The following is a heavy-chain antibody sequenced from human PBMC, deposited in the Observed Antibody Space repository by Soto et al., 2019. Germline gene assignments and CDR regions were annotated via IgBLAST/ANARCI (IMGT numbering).Heavy chain of an antibody. J-gene: IGHJ6*02. CDR3: VREEASGSNGLTYYYYYNGMDV. Sequence: SGGSLSLSCVASGFTFSRYNIHWVRQAPGKGLEWVAYVTTSGDTVFHADSVEGRFAISSDVATNSVHLQMHSLRDEDTAVYDCVREEASGSNGLTYYYYYNGMDVWGQGTTVTVSS. V-gene: IGHV3-48*02. D-gene: IGHD3-10*01. CDR2: VTTSGDTV. CDR1: GFTFSRYN.